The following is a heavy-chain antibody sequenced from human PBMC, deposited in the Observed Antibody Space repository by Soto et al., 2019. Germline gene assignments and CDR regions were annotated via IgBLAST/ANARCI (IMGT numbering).Heavy chain of an antibody. J-gene: IGHJ4*02. CDR2: IRSKAYGGTT. CDR3: TPAYCGGDCYSVPYYFDY. V-gene: IGHV3-49*03. CDR1: GFTFGDYA. D-gene: IGHD2-21*01. Sequence: GGSLRLSCTASGFTFGDYAMSWFRQAPGKGLEWVGFIRSKAYGGTTEYAASVKGRFTISRDDSKSIAYLQMNSLKTEDTAVYYCTPAYCGGDCYSVPYYFDYWGQGTLVTVSS.